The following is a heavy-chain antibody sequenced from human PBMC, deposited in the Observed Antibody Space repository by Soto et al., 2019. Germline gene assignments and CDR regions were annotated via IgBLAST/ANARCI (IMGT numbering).Heavy chain of an antibody. CDR1: GFTFSSYS. J-gene: IGHJ4*02. Sequence: EVQLVESGGGLVKPGGSLRLSCAASGFTFSSYSMNWVRQAPGKGLEWVSSISSSSSYIYYADSVKGRFTISRDNTKNSLYLQMNSLRAEDTAVYYCTGIAVAGIDTVDYWGQGTLVTVSS. CDR3: TGIAVAGIDTVDY. CDR2: ISSSSSYI. D-gene: IGHD6-19*01. V-gene: IGHV3-21*01.